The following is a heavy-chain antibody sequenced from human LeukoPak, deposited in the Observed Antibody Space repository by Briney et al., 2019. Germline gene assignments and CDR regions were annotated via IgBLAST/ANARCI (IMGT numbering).Heavy chain of an antibody. CDR2: IYPGDSDT. V-gene: IGHV5-51*01. CDR1: GYSFTSYW. CDR3: ARRGDSSGYTNPHAFDI. J-gene: IGHJ3*02. D-gene: IGHD3-22*01. Sequence: GESLKISCTGSGYSFTSYWIGWVRQMPGKGLEWMGIIYPGDSDTRYSPSFQGQVTISADKSISTAYLQWSSLKASDTAMYYCARRGDSSGYTNPHAFDIWGQGTMVTVSS.